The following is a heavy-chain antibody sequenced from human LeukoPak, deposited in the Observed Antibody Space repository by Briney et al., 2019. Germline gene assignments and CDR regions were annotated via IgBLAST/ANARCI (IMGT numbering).Heavy chain of an antibody. CDR1: GYTFTSYD. CDR2: MNPNSGNT. D-gene: IGHD5-12*01. Sequence: GASVKVSCKASGYTFTSYDINWVLQATGQGLEWMGWMNPNSGNTGYAQNFQGRVTMTRNTSISTAYMELSSLRSDDTAVYYCVRERAHFHNSGPFDPWGQGTLVTVSS. V-gene: IGHV1-8*01. CDR3: VRERAHFHNSGPFDP. J-gene: IGHJ5*02.